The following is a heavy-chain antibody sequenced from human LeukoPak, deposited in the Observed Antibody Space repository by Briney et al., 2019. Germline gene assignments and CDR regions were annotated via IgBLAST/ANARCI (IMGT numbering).Heavy chain of an antibody. D-gene: IGHD2-15*01. CDR2: IKKDGSEK. CDR3: AKADCSGGSCYYFEYFQH. CDR1: GFTFSNNW. Sequence: GGSLRLSCAASGFTFSNNWMSWVRQAPGKGLECVANIKKDGSEKYYINSVKGRFTISRDNAKNSLYLQMDSLRAEDTAVYYCAKADCSGGSCYYFEYFQHWGQGTLVTVSS. J-gene: IGHJ1*01. V-gene: IGHV3-7*03.